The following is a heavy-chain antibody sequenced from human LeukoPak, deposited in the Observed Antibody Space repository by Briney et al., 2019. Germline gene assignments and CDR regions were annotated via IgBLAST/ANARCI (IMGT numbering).Heavy chain of an antibody. J-gene: IGHJ4*02. D-gene: IGHD2-2*01. V-gene: IGHV4-39*01. Sequence: PSETLSLTCTVSGGSISSSSYYWGWIRQPPGKGLEWIGSIYYSGSTYYNPSLKSRVTISVDTSKNQFSLKLSSVTAADTAVYYCASRYCSSTSCCIDYWGQGTLVTVSS. CDR1: GGSISSSSYY. CDR2: IYYSGST. CDR3: ASRYCSSTSCCIDY.